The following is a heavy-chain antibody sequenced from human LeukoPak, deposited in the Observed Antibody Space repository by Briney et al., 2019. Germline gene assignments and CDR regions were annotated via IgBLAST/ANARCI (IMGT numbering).Heavy chain of an antibody. CDR3: ARVRAADDYVWGSYRFHYYFDY. D-gene: IGHD3-16*02. CDR1: GGSISSCY. Sequence: PSETLSLTCTVSGGSISSCYWSWIRQPPGKGLEWIGYIYYSGSTNYNPSLKSRVTISVDTSKNQFSLKLSSVTAADTAVYYCARVRAADDYVWGSYRFHYYFDYWGQGTLVTVSS. J-gene: IGHJ4*02. CDR2: IYYSGST. V-gene: IGHV4-59*01.